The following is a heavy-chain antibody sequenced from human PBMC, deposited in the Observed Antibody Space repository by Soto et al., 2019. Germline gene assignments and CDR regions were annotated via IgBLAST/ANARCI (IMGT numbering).Heavy chain of an antibody. J-gene: IGHJ6*02. CDR3: AKDQDIVVVVAARYGMDV. D-gene: IGHD2-15*01. V-gene: IGHV3-30*18. CDR2: ISYDGSNK. CDR1: GFTFSSYG. Sequence: SLRLSCAASGFTFSSYGMHWVRQAPGKGLEWVAVISYDGSNKYYADSVKGRFTISRDNSKNTLYLQMNSLRAEDTAVYYCAKDQDIVVVVAARYGMDVWGQGTTVTVSS.